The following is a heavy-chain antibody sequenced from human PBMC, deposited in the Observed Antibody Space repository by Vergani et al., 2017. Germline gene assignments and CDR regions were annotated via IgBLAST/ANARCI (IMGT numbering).Heavy chain of an antibody. D-gene: IGHD6-13*01. CDR3: ARATAAGTSVGYYYYMDV. Sequence: VQLVESGGGLVQPGGSLRLSCAASGFTFSSYWMSWVRQAPGKGLEWVAVTWTDGSNKYYADSVKGRFTISRDNSKNTLYLQMNSLRAEDTAVYYCARATAAGTSVGYYYYMDVWGKGTTVTVSS. CDR1: GFTFSSYW. J-gene: IGHJ6*03. V-gene: IGHV3-33*08. CDR2: TWTDGSNK.